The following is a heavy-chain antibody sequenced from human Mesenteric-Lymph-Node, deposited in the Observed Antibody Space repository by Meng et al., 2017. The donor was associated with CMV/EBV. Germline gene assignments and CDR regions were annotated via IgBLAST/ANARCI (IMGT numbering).Heavy chain of an antibody. D-gene: IGHD3-16*01. CDR3: ARFWAGGTNLDY. J-gene: IGHJ4*02. V-gene: IGHV1-2*02. CDR1: GYTFTGYY. CDR2: INPNSGGT. Sequence: ASVKVSCKASGYTFTGYYMHWVRQAPGQGLEWMGWINPNSGGTNYAQKFQGRVTMTRDTSISTAYMELSRLRSDDTAVYYCARFWAGGTNLDYWGRGTLVTVSS.